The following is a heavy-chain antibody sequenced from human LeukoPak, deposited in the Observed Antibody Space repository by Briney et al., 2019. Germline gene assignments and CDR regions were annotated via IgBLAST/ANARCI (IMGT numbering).Heavy chain of an antibody. CDR1: GFTSSNSW. V-gene: IGHV3-7*01. CDR2: IKEDGTMK. CDR3: TVNEI. Sequence: GGSLRLSCAGSGFTSSNSWMSWVRQSPGKELEWVANIKEDGTMKKYVDSVKGRFTISRDNAKNSLFLQMNSLRVEDTAMYYCTVNEIWGQGTLVTVSS. J-gene: IGHJ4*02.